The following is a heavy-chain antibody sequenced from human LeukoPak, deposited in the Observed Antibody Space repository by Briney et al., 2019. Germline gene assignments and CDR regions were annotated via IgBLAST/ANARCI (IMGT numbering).Heavy chain of an antibody. CDR2: ISSSSSYI. CDR3: ARDMGTIGSGYYYYMDV. D-gene: IGHD5-24*01. V-gene: IGHV3-21*01. CDR1: GFTFSSYS. Sequence: GGSLRLSCAASGFTFSSYSMNWVRQAPGKGREWVSSISSSSSYIYYADSVKGRFTISRDNAKNSLYLQMNSLRAEDTAVYYCARDMGTIGSGYYYYMDVWGKGTTVTVSS. J-gene: IGHJ6*03.